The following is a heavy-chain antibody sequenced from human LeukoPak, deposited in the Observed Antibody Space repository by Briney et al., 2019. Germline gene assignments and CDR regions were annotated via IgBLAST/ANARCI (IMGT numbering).Heavy chain of an antibody. V-gene: IGHV3-7*01. Sequence: GGSLRLSCAASGFTFSSYWMSWVRQAPGRGLEWVANIKQDGGEKYYVDSVKGRFTISRDNAKNSLYLQMNSLRAEDTAVYYCARDRLRVVRLPPSRDNWFDPWGQGTLVTVSS. J-gene: IGHJ5*02. CDR1: GFTFSSYW. CDR2: IKQDGGEK. CDR3: ARDRLRVVRLPPSRDNWFDP. D-gene: IGHD4-23*01.